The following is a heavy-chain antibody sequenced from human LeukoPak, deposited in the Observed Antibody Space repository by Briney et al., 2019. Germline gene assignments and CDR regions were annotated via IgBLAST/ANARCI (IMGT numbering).Heavy chain of an antibody. Sequence: ASVKVSCKASGYTFTSYDINWVRQATGQGLEWMGWMNPNSGDTDYAPKFQGRVTMTRDTSISTAYTELSSLRSEDTAVYYCARVGTYYYGSGLNWFDPWGQGTLVTASS. J-gene: IGHJ5*02. V-gene: IGHV1-8*01. CDR2: MNPNSGDT. D-gene: IGHD3-10*01. CDR3: ARVGTYYYGSGLNWFDP. CDR1: GYTFTSYD.